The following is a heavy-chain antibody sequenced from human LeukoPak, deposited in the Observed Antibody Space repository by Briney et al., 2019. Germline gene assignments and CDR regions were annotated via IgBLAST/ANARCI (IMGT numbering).Heavy chain of an antibody. D-gene: IGHD2-15*01. CDR1: GFTFSTYA. V-gene: IGHV3-23*01. Sequence: GGSLRLSCAASGFTFSTYAMSWVRQAPGKGLEWVSSINANTYYADSVKGRFTISRDISKNTLYLQMNSLRAEDTAVYYCARRVVAARIFDSWGQGTLVTVSS. CDR2: INANT. CDR3: ARRVVAARIFDS. J-gene: IGHJ4*02.